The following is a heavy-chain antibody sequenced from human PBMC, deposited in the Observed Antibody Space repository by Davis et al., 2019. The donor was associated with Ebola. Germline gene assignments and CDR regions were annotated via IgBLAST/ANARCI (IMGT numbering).Heavy chain of an antibody. CDR1: GFTFSSYA. J-gene: IGHJ6*02. Sequence: GESLKISCAASGFTFSSYAMSWVRQAPGKGLEWVSAISGSGGSTYYADSVKGRFTISRDNSKNTLYLQMNSLRAEDTAVYYCARAAEKYSGWPSYYYYYGMDVWGQGTTVTVSS. D-gene: IGHD6-19*01. CDR2: ISGSGGST. V-gene: IGHV3-23*01. CDR3: ARAAEKYSGWPSYYYYYGMDV.